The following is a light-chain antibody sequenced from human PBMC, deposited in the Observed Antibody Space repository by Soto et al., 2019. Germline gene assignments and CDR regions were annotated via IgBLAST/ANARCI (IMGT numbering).Light chain of an antibody. J-gene: IGKJ1*01. CDR2: AAS. CDR3: QQLNTYPPG. CDR1: QGISSY. Sequence: DIQLTQSPSFLSASVGDRVTITCRASQGISSYLAWYQQKPGKAPKLLIYAASTVQSGVPSRFSGSGSGTEFTLTISSPQPEDFATDYCQQLNTYPPGVGEGTKVEIK. V-gene: IGKV1-9*01.